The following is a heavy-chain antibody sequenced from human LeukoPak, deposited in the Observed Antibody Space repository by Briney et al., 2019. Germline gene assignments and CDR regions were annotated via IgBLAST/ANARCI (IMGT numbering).Heavy chain of an antibody. D-gene: IGHD3-22*01. CDR2: ST. V-gene: IGHV3-23*01. Sequence: STYYADSVKGRFTISRDNSKNTLYLQMNSLRAEDTAVYYCAKDSQYYYDSSGYYYGPSFDYWGQGTLVTVSS. CDR3: AKDSQYYYDSSGYYYGPSFDY. J-gene: IGHJ4*02.